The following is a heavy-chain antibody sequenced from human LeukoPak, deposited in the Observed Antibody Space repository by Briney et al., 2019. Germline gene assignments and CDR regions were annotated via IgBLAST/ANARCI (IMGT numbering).Heavy chain of an antibody. D-gene: IGHD3-16*01. CDR1: AVSVDEVA. Sequence: SAATAVSVDEVALGWGRQIKGKCLGWVSLFSSDGGSTYYAASVKGRFTISRDKSKNPLYLQMNSLRAEDTALYYCAKGGARYYYYYHMDVWGKGTTVTVPS. CDR3: AKGGARYYYYYHMDV. CDR2: FSSDGGST. J-gene: IGHJ6*03. V-gene: IGHV3-43D*03.